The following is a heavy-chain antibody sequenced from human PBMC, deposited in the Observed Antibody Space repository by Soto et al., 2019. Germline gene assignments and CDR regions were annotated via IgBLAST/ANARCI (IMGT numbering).Heavy chain of an antibody. J-gene: IGHJ3*02. CDR2: IYYSGST. CDR1: GGSISSSSYY. D-gene: IGHD6-19*01. V-gene: IGHV4-39*01. CDR3: ARHETDTWYSSGWYGAFDI. Sequence: SETLSLTCTVSGGSISSSSYYWGWIRQPPGKGLEWIGSIYYSGSTYYNPSLKSRVTISVDTSKNQFSLRLSSVTAAETAVYYCARHETDTWYSSGWYGAFDIWGQGTMVTVSS.